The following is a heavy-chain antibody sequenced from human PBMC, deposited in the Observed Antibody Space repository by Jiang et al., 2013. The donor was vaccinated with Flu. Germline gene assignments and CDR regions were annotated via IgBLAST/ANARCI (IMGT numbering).Heavy chain of an antibody. CDR2: IYWNDDK. V-gene: IGHV2-5*01. D-gene: IGHD3-22*01. J-gene: IGHJ4*02. CDR3: AHARPYVGYDSSGYYYNFDY. CDR1: GFSLSTSGVG. Sequence: KPTQTLTLTCTFSGFSLSTSGVGVGWIRQPPGKALEWLALIYWNDDKRYSPSLKSRLTITKGTSKNQVVLTMTNMDPVDTATYYCAHARPYVGYDSSGYYYNFDYWGQGTLVTVSS.